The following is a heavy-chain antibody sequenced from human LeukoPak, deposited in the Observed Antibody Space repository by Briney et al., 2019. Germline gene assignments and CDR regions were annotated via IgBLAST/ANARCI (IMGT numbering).Heavy chain of an antibody. Sequence: GGSLRLSCEASGIIFSSYGMNWVRQAPGKGLEWVSFISSDDSTIYYADSVKGRFTISRDNANNSLYLQMNSLRAEDTAVYYCATDYDYWGQGTLVTVSS. CDR3: ATDYDY. CDR2: ISSDDSTI. J-gene: IGHJ4*02. CDR1: GIIFSSYG. V-gene: IGHV3-48*01.